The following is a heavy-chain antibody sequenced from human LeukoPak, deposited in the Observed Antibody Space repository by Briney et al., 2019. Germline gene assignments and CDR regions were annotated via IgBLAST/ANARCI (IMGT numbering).Heavy chain of an antibody. CDR1: GFTFSSYG. V-gene: IGHV3-30*18. CDR2: ISSDGSDK. CDR3: AKPYYASGSYYGFNYYAFDY. Sequence: SGGSLRLSCAASGFTFSSYGKHWVRQAPGKGLEWVGVISSDGSDKYYADPVKGRLTIPRDNSKNTLYLQMNSLRAEDTAVYYCAKPYYASGSYYGFNYYAFDYWGPGTLVTVSS. J-gene: IGHJ4*02. D-gene: IGHD3-10*01.